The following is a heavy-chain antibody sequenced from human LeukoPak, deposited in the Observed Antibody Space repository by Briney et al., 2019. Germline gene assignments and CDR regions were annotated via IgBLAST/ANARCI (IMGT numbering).Heavy chain of an antibody. CDR2: ISSSGSTI. CDR3: AKDFEHVLVTAALDY. Sequence: GGSLRLSCAASGFTFSSYEMNWVRQAPGKGLEWVSYISSSGSTIYYADSVKGRFTISRDNAKNSLYLQMNSLRAEDTAVYYCAKDFEHVLVTAALDYWGQGTLVTVPS. D-gene: IGHD2-21*02. CDR1: GFTFSSYE. J-gene: IGHJ4*02. V-gene: IGHV3-48*03.